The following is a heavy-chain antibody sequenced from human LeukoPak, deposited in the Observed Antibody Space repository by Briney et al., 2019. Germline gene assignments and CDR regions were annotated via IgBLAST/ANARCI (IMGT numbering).Heavy chain of an antibody. J-gene: IGHJ4*02. Sequence: PGGSLRLSCAASGFAFSGYSMTWVRQAPGKGLEWVASITSASTSMYYADSVRGRFIISRDNAKNSLYLQMNSLRAEDTGVYYCASAGGISTWYLDYWGQGTLVGVSS. CDR1: GFAFSGYS. D-gene: IGHD3-3*02. CDR3: ASAGGISTWYLDY. CDR2: ITSASTSM. V-gene: IGHV3-21*03.